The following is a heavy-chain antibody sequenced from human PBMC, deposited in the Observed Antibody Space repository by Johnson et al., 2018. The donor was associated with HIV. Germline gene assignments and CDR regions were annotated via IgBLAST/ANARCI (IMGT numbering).Heavy chain of an antibody. CDR3: TTRHLSSRRDYAFDI. CDR1: GFTFSNAW. Sequence: EVQLVESGGGLVKPGGSLRLSCAASGFTFSNAWMSWVRQAPGKGLEWVGRIKSKTDGGTTAYAAHVKGRFTISRDDTKNTLHLQMNSLKNEATAVYYCTTRHLSSRRDYAFDIWGQGTMVTVSS. CDR2: IKSKTDGGTT. V-gene: IGHV3-15*01. D-gene: IGHD6-13*01. J-gene: IGHJ3*02.